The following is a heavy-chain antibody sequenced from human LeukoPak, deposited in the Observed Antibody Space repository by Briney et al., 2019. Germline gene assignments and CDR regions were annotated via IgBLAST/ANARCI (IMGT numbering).Heavy chain of an antibody. CDR2: ISGSGGST. CDR3: AKRGYSSGYSF. V-gene: IGHV3-23*01. Sequence: GGSLRLSCAASGFTFSSYAMSWVRQAPGKGLEWVSAISGSGGSTYYADPVKGRFTISRDNSKNTLYLQMNSLRAEDTAVYYCAKRGYSSGYSFWGQGTLVTVSS. J-gene: IGHJ4*02. D-gene: IGHD3-22*01. CDR1: GFTFSSYA.